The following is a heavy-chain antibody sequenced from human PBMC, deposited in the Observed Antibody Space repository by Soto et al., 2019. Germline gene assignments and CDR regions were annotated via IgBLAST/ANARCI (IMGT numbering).Heavy chain of an antibody. CDR1: GYTFTSYG. V-gene: IGHV1-18*01. CDR3: ARDSRIVGATNPFDY. J-gene: IGHJ4*02. D-gene: IGHD1-26*01. Sequence: QVQLVQSGAEVKKPGASVKVSCKASGYTFTSYGISWVRQAPGQGLEWMGWISAYNGNTNYAQKLQGRVTMTTDTSPSTAYMELRSLRSDDTAVYYCARDSRIVGATNPFDYWGQGTLVTVSS. CDR2: ISAYNGNT.